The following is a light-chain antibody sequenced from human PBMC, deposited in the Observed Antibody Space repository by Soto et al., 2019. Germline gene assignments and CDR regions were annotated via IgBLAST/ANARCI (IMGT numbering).Light chain of an antibody. V-gene: IGLV2-14*01. CDR3: SSYTSSNTLI. Sequence: QSALTQPASVSGSPGQSITISCTGSSSDVGGYHYVSWYQQYPGKAPKVMIYEVTNRPSGVSNRFSGSKSGNTASLTISGLQAEDEADYYCSSYTSSNTLIFGGGTKLTVL. J-gene: IGLJ2*01. CDR1: SSDVGGYHY. CDR2: EVT.